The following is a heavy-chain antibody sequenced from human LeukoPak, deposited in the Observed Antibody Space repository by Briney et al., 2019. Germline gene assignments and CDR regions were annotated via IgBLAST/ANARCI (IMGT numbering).Heavy chain of an antibody. J-gene: IGHJ4*02. Sequence: PGGSLRLSCAVSGFTFSDHHMDWVRQAPGKGLEWIGRSKNKANAYSTVYAASVKGRFTFSRDDPKNSLYLQMDSLKDEDTAVYYCSRIFYHGSTGYYPDHWGQGTLVNVSS. CDR1: GFTFSDHH. CDR2: SKNKANAYST. V-gene: IGHV3-72*01. CDR3: SRIFYHGSTGYYPDH. D-gene: IGHD3-9*01.